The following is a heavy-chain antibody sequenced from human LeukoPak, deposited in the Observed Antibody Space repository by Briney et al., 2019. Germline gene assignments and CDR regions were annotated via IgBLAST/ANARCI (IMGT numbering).Heavy chain of an antibody. Sequence: ASETLSLTCTVSGGSISSGGYYWSWIRQHPGKGLEWIGYIYYSGSTYYNPSLKSRVTISVDTSKNQFSLKLSSVTAADTAVYYCARWITVTTNWFDPWGQGTLVTVSS. CDR3: ARWITVTTNWFDP. CDR1: GGSISSGGYY. J-gene: IGHJ5*02. CDR2: IYYSGST. V-gene: IGHV4-31*03. D-gene: IGHD4-11*01.